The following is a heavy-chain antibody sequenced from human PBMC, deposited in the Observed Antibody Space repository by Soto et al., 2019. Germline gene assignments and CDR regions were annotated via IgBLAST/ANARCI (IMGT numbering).Heavy chain of an antibody. V-gene: IGHV5-10-1*03. Sequence: EVQLVQSGAEVKKPGESLRISCKGSGYSFTSYWISWVRQMPGKGVEWMGRIDPSDSYTNYSPSFQGHVTISADKSISTAYLQWSSLKALDTAMYYCARLRHGGNYYDSSGPYTRWGQGTLVTVSS. CDR3: ARLRHGGNYYDSSGPYTR. J-gene: IGHJ4*02. D-gene: IGHD3-22*01. CDR1: GYSFTSYW. CDR2: IDPSDSYT.